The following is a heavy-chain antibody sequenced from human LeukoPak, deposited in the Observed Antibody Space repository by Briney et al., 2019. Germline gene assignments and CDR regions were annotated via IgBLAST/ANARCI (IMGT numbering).Heavy chain of an antibody. Sequence: GGSLRLSCAASGFTFSSYAMSWVRQAPGKGLEWVSGISGSGTGTYYADSVKGRFTISRDNSKNTLYLQMNSLRAEDTAVYYCARALVTRRCGTYWGQGTLVTVSS. CDR2: ISGSGTGT. J-gene: IGHJ4*02. CDR1: GFTFSSYA. D-gene: IGHD1-7*01. CDR3: ARALVTRRCGTY. V-gene: IGHV3-23*01.